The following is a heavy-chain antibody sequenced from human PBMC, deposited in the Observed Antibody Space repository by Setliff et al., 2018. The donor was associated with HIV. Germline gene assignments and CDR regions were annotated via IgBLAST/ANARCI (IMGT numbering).Heavy chain of an antibody. V-gene: IGHV4-38-2*01. CDR3: ARRIYGNNPYFDY. CDR2: LSHGGNT. CDR1: GYSISSGYY. J-gene: IGHJ4*02. Sequence: SETLSLTCAVSGYSISSGYYWGWIRQPPGKGLEWIGSLSHGGNTYYNPSLKSRVTISVDTSQNQFSLKLSSVTAADTAIYYCARRIYGNNPYFDYWSQGTLVTVSS. D-gene: IGHD4-17*01.